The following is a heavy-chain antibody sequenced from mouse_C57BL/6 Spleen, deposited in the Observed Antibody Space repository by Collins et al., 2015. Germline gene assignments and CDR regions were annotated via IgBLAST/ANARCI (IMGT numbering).Heavy chain of an antibody. CDR1: GYTFTDYS. J-gene: IGHJ3*01. Sequence: QIQLVQSGPELKKPGETVEISCKASGYTFTDYSMHWVKQAPGKGLKWMGWINTETGEPTYADDFKGRFAFSLETSASTAYLQINNLKNEDTATYFCARGYYGTGAYWGQGTLVTVSA. V-gene: IGHV9-2-1*01. CDR2: INTETGEP. D-gene: IGHD1-2*01. CDR3: ARGYYGTGAY.